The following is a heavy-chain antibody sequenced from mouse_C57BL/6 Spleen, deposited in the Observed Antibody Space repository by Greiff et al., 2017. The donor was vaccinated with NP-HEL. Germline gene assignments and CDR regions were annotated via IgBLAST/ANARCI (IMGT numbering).Heavy chain of an antibody. CDR2: IYPGDGDT. D-gene: IGHD1-1*01. V-gene: IGHV1-80*01. J-gene: IGHJ2*01. Sequence: VQLQQSGAELVKPGASVKISCKASGYAFSSYWMNWVKQRPGKGLEWIGQIYPGDGDTNYNGKVKGKATLTADKASSTSYMQLSSLPSEDSAVYFCAGTTVVAKGPFDYWGQGTTLTVSS. CDR3: AGTTVVAKGPFDY. CDR1: GYAFSSYW.